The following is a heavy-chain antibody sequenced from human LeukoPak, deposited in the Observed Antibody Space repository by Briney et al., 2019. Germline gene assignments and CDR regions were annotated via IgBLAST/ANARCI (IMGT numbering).Heavy chain of an antibody. CDR2: ISNDGSSE. CDR3: AEEKQQLIDY. D-gene: IGHD6-13*01. CDR1: EFTFSSYS. Sequence: GGSLRLSCAASEFTFSSYSMHWVRQAPGKGLEWVAVISNDGSSEYYGDSVKGRFTISRDNSKDTLYLQMNSLTAEDTAVYYCAEEKQQLIDYWGQGTLVTVSS. V-gene: IGHV3-30*18. J-gene: IGHJ4*02.